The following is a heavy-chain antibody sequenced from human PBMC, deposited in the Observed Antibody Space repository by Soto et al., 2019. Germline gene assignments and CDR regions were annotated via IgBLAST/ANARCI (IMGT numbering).Heavy chain of an antibody. CDR2: ISSTATTI. CDR3: VVLRNYYDLWSGYFDL. CDR1: GFTFSDYY. Sequence: QVQLVESGGGLVKPGGSLRLSCAASGFTFSDYYMTWIRQAPGKGLEWVSYISSTATTIRYADSVKGRFTISRDNAKNAVWLQLSSLRAADTAVYYCVVLRNYYDLWSGYFDLWGQGTLVTVSS. D-gene: IGHD3-3*01. J-gene: IGHJ4*02. V-gene: IGHV3-11*01.